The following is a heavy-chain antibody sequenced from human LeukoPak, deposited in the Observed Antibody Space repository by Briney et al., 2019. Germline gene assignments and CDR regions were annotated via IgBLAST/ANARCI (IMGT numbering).Heavy chain of an antibody. CDR2: IKQDGSEK. CDR1: GFTFSSYW. V-gene: IGHV3-7*01. D-gene: IGHD1-26*01. J-gene: IGHJ4*02. Sequence: GGSPRLSCAASGFTFSSYWMSWVRQAPGKGLEWVANIKQDGSEKYYVDSVKGRFTISRDNAKNSLYLQMNSLRAEDTAVYYCARDPGGSYPYFDYWGQGTLVTVSS. CDR3: ARDPGGSYPYFDY.